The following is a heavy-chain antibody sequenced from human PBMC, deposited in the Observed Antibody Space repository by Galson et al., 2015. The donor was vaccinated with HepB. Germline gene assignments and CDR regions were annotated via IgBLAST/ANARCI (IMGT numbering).Heavy chain of an antibody. CDR2: INPSGGST. Sequence: SVKVSCKASGYTFTSYYMHWVRQAPGQGLEWMGIINPSGGSTSYAQKFQGRVTMTRDTSTSTVYMELSSLRSEDTAVYYCARGSDVVVPAATLLGALDIWGQGTMVTVSS. D-gene: IGHD2-2*01. CDR1: GYTFTSYY. V-gene: IGHV1-46*01. J-gene: IGHJ3*02. CDR3: ARGSDVVVPAATLLGALDI.